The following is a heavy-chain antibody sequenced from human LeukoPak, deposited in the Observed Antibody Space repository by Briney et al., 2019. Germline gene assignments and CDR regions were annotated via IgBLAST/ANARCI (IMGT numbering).Heavy chain of an antibody. CDR1: GFTFSSYA. J-gene: IGHJ4*02. CDR2: ISGDGGST. D-gene: IGHD5-24*01. CDR3: AKFWGYTEGVDY. V-gene: IGHV3-23*01. Sequence: PGGSLRLSCAASGFTFSSYAMSWVRQAPGKGLQWVSFISGDGGSTYYSDSVKGRFTISRDNSKNTLYLQMNSLRAEDTAVYYCAKFWGYTEGVDYWGQGTLVTVSS.